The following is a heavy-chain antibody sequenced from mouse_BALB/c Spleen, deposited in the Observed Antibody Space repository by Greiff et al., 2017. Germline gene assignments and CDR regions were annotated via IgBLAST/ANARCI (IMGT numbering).Heavy chain of an antibody. Sequence: EVKLVESGGGLVKPGGSLKLSCAASGFTFSDYYMYWVRQTPEKRLEWVATISDGGSYTYYPDSVKGRFTISRDNAKNNLYLQMSSLKSEDTAMYYCARYYYGYGFAYWGQGTLVTVSA. CDR3: ARYYYGYGFAY. CDR2: ISDGGSYT. CDR1: GFTFSDYY. J-gene: IGHJ3*01. V-gene: IGHV5-4*02. D-gene: IGHD1-2*01.